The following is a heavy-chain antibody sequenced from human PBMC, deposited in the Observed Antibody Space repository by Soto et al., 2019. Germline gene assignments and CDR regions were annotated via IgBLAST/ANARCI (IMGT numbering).Heavy chain of an antibody. V-gene: IGHV4-34*01. CDR1: GGSFSGYY. D-gene: IGHD2-21*02. CDR2: INHSGST. Sequence: PSETLSLTCAVYGGSFSGYYWSWIRQPPGKGLEWIGEINHSGSTNYNPSLKSRVTISVDTSKNQFSLKLSSVTAADTAVYYCARMFKVVTALYYYYYGMGVWGQGTTVTVSS. CDR3: ARMFKVVTALYYYYYGMGV. J-gene: IGHJ6*02.